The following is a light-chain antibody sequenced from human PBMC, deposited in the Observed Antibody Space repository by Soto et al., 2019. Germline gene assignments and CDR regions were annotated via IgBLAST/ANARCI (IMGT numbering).Light chain of an antibody. J-gene: IGKJ1*01. CDR1: QSVSSD. V-gene: IGKV3-20*01. CDR3: HQYGDSQT. Sequence: IVISQSPSTLSVSHGERARLSCRASQSVSSDLAWYQQKPGQAPRLLIYSTSNRATGIPDRFSGSGSWTDFTLTISRLEPEDFAVYYCHQYGDSQTFGQGTKVDIK. CDR2: STS.